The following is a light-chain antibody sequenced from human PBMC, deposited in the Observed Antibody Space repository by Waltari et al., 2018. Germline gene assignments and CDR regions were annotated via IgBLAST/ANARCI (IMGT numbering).Light chain of an antibody. Sequence: PGQRVTISCSGSSSNIGSNTVNWYQQLPGTAPKLLIYSNNQRPSGVPDRFSGSKSGTSASLAISGLQSEDEADYYCAAWDDSLNGRVFGGGTKLTVL. J-gene: IGLJ2*01. V-gene: IGLV1-44*01. CDR2: SNN. CDR1: SSNIGSNT. CDR3: AAWDDSLNGRV.